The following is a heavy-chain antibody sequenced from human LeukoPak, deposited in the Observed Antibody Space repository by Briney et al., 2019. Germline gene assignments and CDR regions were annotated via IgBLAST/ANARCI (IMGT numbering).Heavy chain of an antibody. D-gene: IGHD3-22*01. J-gene: IGHJ4*02. Sequence: GGSLRLSCAASGFTVSSNEMSWVRQAPGKGLEWVSSISGGSTYYADSRKGRFTISRDNAKNSLYLQMNSLRAEDTAVYYCARDSYYYDSSGYYVGWGQGTLVTVSS. CDR3: ARDSYYYDSSGYYVG. CDR2: ISGGST. V-gene: IGHV3-38-3*01. CDR1: GFTVSSNE.